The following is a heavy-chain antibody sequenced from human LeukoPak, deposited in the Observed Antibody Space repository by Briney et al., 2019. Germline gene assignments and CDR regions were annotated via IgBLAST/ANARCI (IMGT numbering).Heavy chain of an antibody. CDR2: ISYDGSNK. CDR1: GFTFGSYG. D-gene: IGHD3-22*01. CDR3: AKDYYDSSGDDY. V-gene: IGHV3-30*18. J-gene: IGHJ4*02. Sequence: PGRSLRLSCAASGFTFGSYGMHWVRQAPGKGLEWVAVISYDGSNKYYADSVKGRFTISRDNSKNTLYLQMNSLRAEDTAVYYCAKDYYDSSGDDYWGQGTLVTVSS.